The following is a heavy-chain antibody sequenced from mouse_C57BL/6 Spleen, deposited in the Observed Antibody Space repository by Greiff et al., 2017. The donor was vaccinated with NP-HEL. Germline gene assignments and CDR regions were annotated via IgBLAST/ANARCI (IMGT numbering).Heavy chain of an antibody. CDR3: VRGNWDYFDY. Sequence: DVMLVESGGGLVQPKGSLKLSCAASGFTFNTYALHWVRPAPGTGLEWVARIRSKSSNYATYYADSVKDSFTISRDDSQSMLYLQMNNLKTEDTAMYYCVRGNWDYFDYWGQGTTLTVSS. CDR1: GFTFNTYA. CDR2: IRSKSSNYAT. V-gene: IGHV10-3*01. J-gene: IGHJ2*01. D-gene: IGHD4-1*02.